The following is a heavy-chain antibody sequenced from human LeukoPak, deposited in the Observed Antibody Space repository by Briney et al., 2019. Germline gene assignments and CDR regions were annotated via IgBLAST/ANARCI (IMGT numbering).Heavy chain of an antibody. Sequence: SETLSLTCTVSGGSISSYYWSWIRQPPGKGLEWIGYVYYSGSTNYNPSLKSRVTISVDTSKNQFTLKLSSVTAADTAVYYCARRNSIAAAGTTARYSFDSWGQGTLATVSS. D-gene: IGHD6-13*01. CDR1: GGSISSYY. J-gene: IGHJ4*02. CDR3: ARRNSIAAAGTTARYSFDS. V-gene: IGHV4-59*08. CDR2: VYYSGST.